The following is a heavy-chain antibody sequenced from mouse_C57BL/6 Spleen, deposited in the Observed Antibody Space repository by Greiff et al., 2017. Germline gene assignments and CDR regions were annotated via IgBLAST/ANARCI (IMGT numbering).Heavy chain of an antibody. D-gene: IGHD1-1*01. V-gene: IGHV1-80*01. CDR2: IYPGDGDT. CDR1: GYAFSSYW. CDR3: ARSYYYGSSRYYFDY. Sequence: QVQLQQSGAELVKPGASVKISCKASGYAFSSYWMNWVKQRPGKGLEWIGQIYPGDGDTNYNGKFKGKATLTADKSSSTAYMQLSSLTSEDSAVYFCARSYYYGSSRYYFDYWGQGTTLTVSS. J-gene: IGHJ2*01.